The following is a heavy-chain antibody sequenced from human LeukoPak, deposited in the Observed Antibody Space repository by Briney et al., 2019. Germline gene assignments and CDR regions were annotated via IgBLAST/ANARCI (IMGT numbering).Heavy chain of an antibody. Sequence: GGSLRLSCAASGFTFSGYAMSWVRQAPGKGLEWVSALSASGGTTYYADSVKGRFTISRDNSKNTLYLQMSSLRAEDTAIYYCAKEPREYCSSTSCPNWIDPWGQGTLVTVSS. J-gene: IGHJ5*02. CDR3: AKEPREYCSSTSCPNWIDP. D-gene: IGHD2-2*01. CDR2: LSASGGTT. V-gene: IGHV3-23*01. CDR1: GFTFSGYA.